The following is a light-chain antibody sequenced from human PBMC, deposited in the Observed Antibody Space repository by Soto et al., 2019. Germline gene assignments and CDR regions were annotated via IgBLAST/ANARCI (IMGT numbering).Light chain of an antibody. CDR3: CSYAGSSFVV. J-gene: IGLJ2*01. CDR1: SSDVGRYNL. Sequence: QSALTQPASVSGSPGQSSTISCTGTSSDVGRYNLVSWYQQHPGKAPKLMIYEGSKRPSGVSNRFSGSKSGNTASLTISGLQAEDEADYYCCSYAGSSFVVFGGGTKLTVL. CDR2: EGS. V-gene: IGLV2-23*01.